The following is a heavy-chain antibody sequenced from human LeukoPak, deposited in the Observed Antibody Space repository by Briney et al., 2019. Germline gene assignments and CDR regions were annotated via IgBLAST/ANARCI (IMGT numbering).Heavy chain of an antibody. CDR3: ARLAIRSTWYFDL. CDR2: ISPGGNT. Sequence: SETLSLTCTVSGGSITDYYYNWIRQPPGQGQGLEWIGFISPGGNTNYNPSLKSRVSTSVDKSKNQCSLTVTSVAAADTAMYYCARLAIRSTWYFDLWGRGTLVTVSS. V-gene: IGHV4-4*09. CDR1: GGSITDYY. J-gene: IGHJ2*01. D-gene: IGHD3-10*01.